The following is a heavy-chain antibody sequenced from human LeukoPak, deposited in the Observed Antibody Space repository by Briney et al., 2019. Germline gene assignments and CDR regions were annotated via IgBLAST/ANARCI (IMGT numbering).Heavy chain of an antibody. V-gene: IGHV3-74*01. J-gene: IGHJ4*02. CDR3: TRILDNTYGGGDC. D-gene: IGHD4-23*01. CDR2: INPDGRST. Sequence: PGGSLRLSCAASGFTFSRFWMYWVRQVPGKGLVWVSRINPDGRSTNYADSVRGRFTMSRDNAKNTLYLQMNSLRSDDTAIYYCTRILDNTYGGGDCWGQGTLVTVSS. CDR1: GFTFSRFW.